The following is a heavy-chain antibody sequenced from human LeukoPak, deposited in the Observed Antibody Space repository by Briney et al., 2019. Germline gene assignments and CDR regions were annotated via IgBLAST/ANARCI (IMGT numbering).Heavy chain of an antibody. Sequence: PSQTLSLTCTVSGGSISSSSYYWGWIRQPPGKGLEWIGSIYYSGSTYYNPSLKSRVTISVDTSKNQFSLKLSSVTAADTAVYYCARSAQCAGGGSCYSTPGYYGMDVWGQGTTVTVSS. CDR2: IYYSGST. D-gene: IGHD2-15*01. CDR3: ARSAQCAGGGSCYSTPGYYGMDV. V-gene: IGHV4-39*01. CDR1: GGSISSSSYY. J-gene: IGHJ6*02.